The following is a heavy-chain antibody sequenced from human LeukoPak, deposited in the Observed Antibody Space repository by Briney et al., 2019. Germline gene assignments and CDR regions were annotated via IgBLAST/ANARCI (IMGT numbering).Heavy chain of an antibody. Sequence: SETLSLICTVSGGSISSSSYYWGWIRQPPGKGLEWIGEINHSGSTNYNPSLKSRVTISVDTSKNQFSLKLSSVTAADTAVYYCARGSRRIAAAGMAGFDPWGQGTLVTVS. V-gene: IGHV4-39*07. CDR2: INHSGST. D-gene: IGHD6-13*01. CDR1: GGSISSSSYY. CDR3: ARGSRRIAAAGMAGFDP. J-gene: IGHJ5*02.